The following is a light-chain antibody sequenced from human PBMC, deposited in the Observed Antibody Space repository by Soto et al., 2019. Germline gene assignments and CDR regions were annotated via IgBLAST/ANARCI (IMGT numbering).Light chain of an antibody. CDR1: QSVSSY. Sequence: EIVLTQSPATLSLSPGERATLSCRASQSVSSYLTWYQQKPGQAPRLLIYDASNRATGIPAMFSGSGSGTDFTLTISSLESEYFAVYYCRQRSTWPWAFGQGTKVEIK. CDR3: RQRSTWPWA. V-gene: IGKV3-11*01. J-gene: IGKJ1*01. CDR2: DAS.